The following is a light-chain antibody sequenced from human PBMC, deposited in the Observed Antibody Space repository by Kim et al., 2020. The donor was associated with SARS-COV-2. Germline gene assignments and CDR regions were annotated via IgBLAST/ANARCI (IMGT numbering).Light chain of an antibody. V-gene: IGKV1-5*03. CDR1: QTISTW. J-gene: IGKJ2*01. CDR2: RTS. CDR3: QEYDNYSRT. Sequence: GDSVTITSRAGQTISTWLAWYQQKPGKAPNLLIYRTSILKDGVPSRFSGSVSGTEFTLTISSLQPDDFATYYCQEYDNYSRTFGQGTKLEI.